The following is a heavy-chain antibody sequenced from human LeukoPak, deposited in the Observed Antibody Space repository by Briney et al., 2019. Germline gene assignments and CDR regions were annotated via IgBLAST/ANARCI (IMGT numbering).Heavy chain of an antibody. CDR1: GFTFSDYW. CDR2: INSEGSSV. CDR3: ARSGQHLFDF. Sequence: GGSLRLSCVASGFTFSDYWMHWVRQAPGKGLVWLSRINSEGSSVSYADSVKGRITISRDNAKNTLYLQMSSLREEDTAVYYCARSGQHLFDFWGQGTLVTVSS. D-gene: IGHD6-13*01. J-gene: IGHJ4*02. V-gene: IGHV3-74*01.